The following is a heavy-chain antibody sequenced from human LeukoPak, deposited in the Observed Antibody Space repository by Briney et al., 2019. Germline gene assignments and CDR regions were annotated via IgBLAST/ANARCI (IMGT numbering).Heavy chain of an antibody. CDR1: EFTFSSFT. Sequence: GGSLRLSCTASEFTFSSFTMNWVRQAPGKGLEWVSSISGSSSSFSYGDSLRGRFTISRDNAKNSLYLQMNNLRVEDSAVYYCARGGSGSSKYWVFWGQGTLVTVSS. J-gene: IGHJ4*02. D-gene: IGHD2-8*02. V-gene: IGHV3-21*01. CDR3: ARGGSGSSKYWVF. CDR2: ISGSSSSF.